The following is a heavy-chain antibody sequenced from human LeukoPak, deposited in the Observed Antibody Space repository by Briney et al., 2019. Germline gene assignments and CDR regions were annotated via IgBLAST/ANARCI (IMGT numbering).Heavy chain of an antibody. CDR2: IYHSGST. J-gene: IGHJ3*02. CDR1: GGSISSGGYS. V-gene: IGHV4-30-2*01. D-gene: IGHD4-17*01. CDR3: AREKIRYGAFDI. Sequence: PSETLSLTCAVSGGSISSGGYSWSWIRRPPGKGLEWIGYIYHSGSTYYNPSLKSRVTISVDRSKNQFSLKLSSVTAADTAVYYCAREKIRYGAFDIWSQGTMVTVSS.